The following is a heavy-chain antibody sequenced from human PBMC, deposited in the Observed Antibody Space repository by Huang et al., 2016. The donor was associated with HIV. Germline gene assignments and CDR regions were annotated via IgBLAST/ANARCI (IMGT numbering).Heavy chain of an antibody. CDR1: GYMFTSYG. CDR2: INVYNGDR. J-gene: IGHJ4*01. V-gene: IGHV1-18*04. D-gene: IGHD2-21*02. Sequence: QIKLVQSGAEMKNPGASVKVSCKTSGYMFTSYGITWVRQGPGQGFEWLGWINVYNGDRKVPQKFRGRLSITTDTSSNTGHMELRSLRSDDTAVYYCAREYLSTPPVMTPHFFDYWGHGTLVSVSS. CDR3: AREYLSTPPVMTPHFFDY.